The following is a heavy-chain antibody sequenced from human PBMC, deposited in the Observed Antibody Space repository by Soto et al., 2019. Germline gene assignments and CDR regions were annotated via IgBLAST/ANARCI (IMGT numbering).Heavy chain of an antibody. V-gene: IGHV2-5*02. J-gene: IGHJ6*02. CDR3: VQSRCGGDCLQSYSSHSYYGLDV. D-gene: IGHD2-21*02. CDR2: IYWDDDK. Sequence: QITLKESGPTLVKPTQTLTLTCTFSGLSLSTTGVGVGWIRQSPGKALEWLALIYWDDDKRYSPSLKSRPTITQDTSKNQVVLTMTNMDPVDTATYYCVQSRCGGDCLQSYSSHSYYGLDVWGQGTTVTVSS. CDR1: GLSLSTTGVG.